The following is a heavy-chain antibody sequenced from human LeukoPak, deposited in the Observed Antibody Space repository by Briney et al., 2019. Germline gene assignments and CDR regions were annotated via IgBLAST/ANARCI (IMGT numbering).Heavy chain of an antibody. J-gene: IGHJ4*02. CDR1: GFTVSANY. V-gene: IGHV3-53*01. Sequence: GGSPRLSCAVSGFTVSANYMSWVRQAPGKGLEWVSVIYNDESLDYADSVRGRFTISRDISKNTVYLQMNNLRGEDTAKYYCARGSYWWDYWGQGTLVTVSS. CDR3: ARGSYWWDY. D-gene: IGHD2-8*02. CDR2: IYNDESL.